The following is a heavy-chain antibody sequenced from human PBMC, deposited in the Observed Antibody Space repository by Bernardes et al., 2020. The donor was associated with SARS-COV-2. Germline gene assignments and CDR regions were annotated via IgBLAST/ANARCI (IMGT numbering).Heavy chain of an antibody. CDR1: GFTFSSYA. Sequence: GGSLRLTCAASGFTFSSYAMSWVRQAPGKGLEWVSDISGSGGSTYYADSVKGRFTIFRDNSKNTLYLRMNSLKAEDTAVYYCAKVAAGWLVAVQEYYFDYWGQGTLVTVSS. D-gene: IGHD3-22*01. CDR3: AKVAAGWLVAVQEYYFDY. J-gene: IGHJ4*02. CDR2: ISGSGGST. V-gene: IGHV3-23*01.